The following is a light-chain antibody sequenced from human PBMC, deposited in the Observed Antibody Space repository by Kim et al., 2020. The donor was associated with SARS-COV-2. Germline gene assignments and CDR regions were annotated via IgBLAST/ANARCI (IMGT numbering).Light chain of an antibody. V-gene: IGLV1-40*01. J-gene: IGLJ2*01. Sequence: QSVLTQPPSVSGAPGQRVTISCTGSSSNIGAGYDVNWYQQLPGTAPKLLIYGNSNRPSGVPDRFSGSKSGTSASLAITGLQAEDEADYYCQSYDSSHVVFGGGTQLTVL. CDR2: GNS. CDR1: SSNIGAGYD. CDR3: QSYDSSHVV.